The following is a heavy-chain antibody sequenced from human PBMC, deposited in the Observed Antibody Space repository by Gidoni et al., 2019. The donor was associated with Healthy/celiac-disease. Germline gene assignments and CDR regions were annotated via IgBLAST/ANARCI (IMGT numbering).Heavy chain of an antibody. D-gene: IGHD2-2*02. CDR2: IRSKANSYAT. CDR3: TSRHTEGWYFDL. V-gene: IGHV3-73*02. CDR1: GLPFSGSA. J-gene: IGHJ2*01. Sequence: EVQLVESGGGLVQPGGSLKLSCAASGLPFSGSAMHWVRQASGKGLEWVGRIRSKANSYATAYAASVKGRFTISRDDSKNTAYLQMNSLKTEDTAVYYCTSRHTEGWYFDLWGRGTLVTVSS.